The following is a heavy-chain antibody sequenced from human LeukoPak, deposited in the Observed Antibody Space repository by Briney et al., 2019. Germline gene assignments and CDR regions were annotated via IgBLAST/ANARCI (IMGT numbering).Heavy chain of an antibody. Sequence: GGSLRLSCAASGFTFVDYAMHWVRQAPGKGLEGVSGISCKSGGIRYADSVQGRSTISRDNAKNTLYLQMNSLRAVDTALYYLSTASRASSRSGDYCDYWGEGTLVTVSS. V-gene: IGHV3-9*01. CDR3: STASRASSRSGDYCDY. CDR2: ISCKSGGI. CDR1: GFTFVDYA. J-gene: IGHJ4*02. D-gene: IGHD6-6*01.